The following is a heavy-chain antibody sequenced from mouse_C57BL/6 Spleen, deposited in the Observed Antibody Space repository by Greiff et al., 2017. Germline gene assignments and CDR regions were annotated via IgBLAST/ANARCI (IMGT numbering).Heavy chain of an antibody. CDR3: ARGYYGSLPAWFAY. D-gene: IGHD1-1*01. V-gene: IGHV1-50*01. J-gene: IGHJ3*01. CDR1: GYTFTSYW. Sequence: QVQLQQPGAELVKPGASVKLSCKASGYTFTSYWMQWVKQRPGQGLEWIGEIDPSDSYTNYNQKFKGKATLTVDTSSRTAYMQLSSLTSEDSAVYYCARGYYGSLPAWFAYWGQGTLVTVSA. CDR2: IDPSDSYT.